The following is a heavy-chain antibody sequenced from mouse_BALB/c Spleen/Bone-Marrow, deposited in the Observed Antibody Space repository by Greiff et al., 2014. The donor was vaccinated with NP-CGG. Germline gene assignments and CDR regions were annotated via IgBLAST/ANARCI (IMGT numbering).Heavy chain of an antibody. CDR1: GFTFSAFG. CDR3: ARSRYDAGWFAY. D-gene: IGHD2-14*01. J-gene: IGHJ3*01. Sequence: EVKLMESGGDLVQPGGSRKLSCAASGFTFSAFGMHWVRQAPERGLEWVAYIISGSNTIYYSDKVKGRFTISRDNPKNTLFLQMTSLRSEDTAMYYCARSRYDAGWFAYWGQGTLVTVSA. V-gene: IGHV5-17*02. CDR2: IISGSNTI.